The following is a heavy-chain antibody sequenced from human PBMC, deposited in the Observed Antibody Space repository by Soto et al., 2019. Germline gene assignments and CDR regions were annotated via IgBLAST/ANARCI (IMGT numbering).Heavy chain of an antibody. CDR1: GGSISSYY. V-gene: IGHV4-59*01. J-gene: IGHJ6*02. Sequence: SETLSLTCTVSGGSISSYYWSWIRQPPGKGLEWIGYIYYNGSTNYNPSLKSRVTISVDTSKNQFSLKLSSVTAADTAVYYCAVATYYDFWSGLRGGYYYGMDVWGQGTTVTVS. CDR3: AVATYYDFWSGLRGGYYYGMDV. D-gene: IGHD3-3*01. CDR2: IYYNGST.